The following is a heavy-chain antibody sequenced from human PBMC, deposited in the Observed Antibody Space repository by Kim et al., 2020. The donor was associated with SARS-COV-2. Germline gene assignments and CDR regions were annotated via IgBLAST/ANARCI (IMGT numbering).Heavy chain of an antibody. V-gene: IGHV3-23*01. J-gene: IGHJ1*01. CDR3: AKDLISVRLGEIFNH. Sequence: GGSLRLSCAASGFTFSTYAMNWVRQAHGKGLERVSTIGGSGGTTYYADSVKGRFTISRDNSKNTLYLQMQSLRAEDTAVYFCAKDLISVRLGEIFNHWG. CDR2: IGGSGGTT. CDR1: GFTFSTYA. D-gene: IGHD3-10*01.